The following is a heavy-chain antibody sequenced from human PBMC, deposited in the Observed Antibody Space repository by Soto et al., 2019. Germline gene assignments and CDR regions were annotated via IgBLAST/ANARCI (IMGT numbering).Heavy chain of an antibody. V-gene: IGHV4-59*01. CDR2: IYHRGTT. D-gene: IGHD3-10*01. CDR1: GGSISSYY. Sequence: QVQLQESGPGLVKPSETLSLTCTVSGGSISSYYWNWIRQPPGKGLEWIGYIYHRGTTNYSPSLKSRVTISADMSKNQFSLKLSSVTAADTAVYYCARAIRRGGGFDYWGQGTLVTVSS. J-gene: IGHJ4*02. CDR3: ARAIRRGGGFDY.